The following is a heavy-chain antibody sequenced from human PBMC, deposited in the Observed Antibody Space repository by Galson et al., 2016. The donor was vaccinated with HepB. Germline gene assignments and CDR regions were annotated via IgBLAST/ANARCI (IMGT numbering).Heavy chain of an antibody. D-gene: IGHD6-13*01. J-gene: IGHJ1*01. CDR3: ARLFGIGAAGNSF. CDR1: GFTVSSNY. Sequence: SLRLSCAASGFTVSSNYMSWVRQAPGKGLEWISYISSSGSPVYYADSVKGRFTISRDNAKKSLYLQMNSLREDDTAVYYCARLFGIGAAGNSFGGQGTLVTVSS. V-gene: IGHV3-48*02. CDR2: ISSSGSPV.